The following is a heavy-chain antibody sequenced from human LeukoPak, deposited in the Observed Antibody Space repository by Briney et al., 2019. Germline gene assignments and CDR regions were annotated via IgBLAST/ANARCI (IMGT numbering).Heavy chain of an antibody. CDR2: INHSGST. CDR1: GGSFSGYY. V-gene: IGHV4-34*01. Sequence: SETLSLTCAVYGGSFSGYYWSWIRQPPGKGLEWIGEINHSGSTNYNPSLKSRVTISVDTSKNQFSLKLSSVTAADTAVYYCASSALRFWGGYYPVWGQGTLVTVSS. D-gene: IGHD3-3*01. J-gene: IGHJ4*02. CDR3: ASSALRFWGGYYPV.